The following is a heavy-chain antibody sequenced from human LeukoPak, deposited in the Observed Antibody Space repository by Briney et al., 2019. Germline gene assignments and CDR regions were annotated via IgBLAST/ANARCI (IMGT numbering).Heavy chain of an antibody. CDR3: STGSGHAFDI. D-gene: IGHD3-10*01. Sequence: GGSLRLSCAASGYTFSSYWMHWVRQGPGKGLVWVSRIKEDGSSTSYAESVRGRFTISRDNAKNTLYLQMNSLRAEDAAVYYCSTGSGHAFDIWGRGTMVTVSS. V-gene: IGHV3-74*01. CDR2: IKEDGSST. CDR1: GYTFSSYW. J-gene: IGHJ3*02.